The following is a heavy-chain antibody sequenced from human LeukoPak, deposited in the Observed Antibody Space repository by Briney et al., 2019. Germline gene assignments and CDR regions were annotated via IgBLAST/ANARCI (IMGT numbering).Heavy chain of an antibody. CDR1: GFTFSDYY. V-gene: IGHV3-11*04. Sequence: PGGSLRLSCAASGFTFSDYYMSWIRQAPGKGLEWVSYISSSGSTIYYADSVKGRFTISRDNAKNSLYLQMNSLRAEDTAVYYCARVPVGGLHSNYYYYYMDVWGKGTTVTVSS. J-gene: IGHJ6*03. CDR3: ARVPVGGLHSNYYYYYMDV. D-gene: IGHD3-16*01. CDR2: ISSSGSTI.